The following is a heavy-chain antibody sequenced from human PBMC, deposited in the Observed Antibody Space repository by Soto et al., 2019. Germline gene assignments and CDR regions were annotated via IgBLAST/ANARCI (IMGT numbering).Heavy chain of an antibody. CDR2: INPNSGGT. CDR1: GYTFTGYY. D-gene: IGHD2-8*01. CDR3: ARDVGYCTNGVCYLLDY. Sequence: GASVKVSCKASGYTFTGYYMHWVRQAPGQGLEWMGWINPNSGGTSYAQKFQGWVTMTRDTSISTAYMELSRLRSDDTAVYYCARDVGYCTNGVCYLLDYWGQGTLVTVSS. V-gene: IGHV1-2*04. J-gene: IGHJ4*02.